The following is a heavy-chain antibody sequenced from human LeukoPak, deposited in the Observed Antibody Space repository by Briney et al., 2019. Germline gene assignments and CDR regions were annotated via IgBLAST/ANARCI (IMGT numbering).Heavy chain of an antibody. CDR3: ARLDTAMVTLIDY. J-gene: IGHJ4*02. V-gene: IGHV1-18*01. CDR1: GYTFTSYG. Sequence: ASMKVSCRASGYTFTSYGFSWVRQAPGQGLEWMGWINSYNGNTNYAQKFLGRVTMTTDTSTSTAYMELGSLRSDDTAVYYCARLDTAMVTLIDYWSQGTLVTVSS. CDR2: INSYNGNT. D-gene: IGHD5-18*01.